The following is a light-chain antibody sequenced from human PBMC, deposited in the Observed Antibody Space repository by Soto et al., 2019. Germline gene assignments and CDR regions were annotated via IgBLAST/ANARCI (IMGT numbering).Light chain of an antibody. CDR2: GAS. Sequence: ERVMTQSPATQSLSPGERATLSCRASQSVSSNVAWYQQIPGQTPRLLIYGASTRATGIPVRFSGSGPGTEFTLTISSLQSEDFAVYYCHQYDDGPYTFGQGTK. V-gene: IGKV3-15*01. J-gene: IGKJ2*01. CDR3: HQYDDGPYT. CDR1: QSVSSN.